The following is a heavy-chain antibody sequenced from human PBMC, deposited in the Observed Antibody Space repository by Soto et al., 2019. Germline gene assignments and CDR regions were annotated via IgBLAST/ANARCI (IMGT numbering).Heavy chain of an antibody. Sequence: PGESLKISCKGSGYSFTSYWIGWVRQMPGKGLEWMGIIYPGDSDTRYSPSFQGQVTISADKSISTAYLQWGSLKASDTAMYYCAVFRSSWFGDGRLDSWGPGTLVTVSS. CDR1: GYSFTSYW. CDR3: AVFRSSWFGDGRLDS. D-gene: IGHD6-13*01. CDR2: IYPGDSDT. V-gene: IGHV5-51*01. J-gene: IGHJ4*02.